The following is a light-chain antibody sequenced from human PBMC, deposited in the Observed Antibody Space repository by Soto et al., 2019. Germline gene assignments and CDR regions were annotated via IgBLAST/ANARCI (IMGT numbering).Light chain of an antibody. CDR3: QQYNNWPIS. J-gene: IGKJ5*01. CDR2: GAS. CDR1: QSLTSRS. Sequence: IELTQAPGTMSLSLGERAPLSRRASQSLTSRSLAWYQQKPGQAPRLLIYGASTRATGIPARFSGSGSGTEFTLTISSLQSEDFEIYCCQQYNNWPISFGQGTRLEIK. V-gene: IGKV3-15*01.